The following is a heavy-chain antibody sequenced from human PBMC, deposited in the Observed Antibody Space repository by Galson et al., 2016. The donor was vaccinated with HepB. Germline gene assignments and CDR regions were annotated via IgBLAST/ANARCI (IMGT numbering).Heavy chain of an antibody. V-gene: IGHV3-23*01. J-gene: IGHJ4*02. CDR2: ITGSGDRT. CDR1: GFTFKNFA. CDR3: AKAGPLVVNPNEK. Sequence: SLRLSCAASGFTFKNFAMSWVRQAPGKGLEWVSSITGSGDRTYYADSVRGRFTIFRDNSKNTVYLQVNGLGVEDTAVYYCAKAGPLVVNPNEKWGQGTLVTVSS. D-gene: IGHD2-21*01.